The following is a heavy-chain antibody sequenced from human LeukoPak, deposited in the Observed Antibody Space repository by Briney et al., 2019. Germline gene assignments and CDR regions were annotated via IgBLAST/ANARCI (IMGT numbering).Heavy chain of an antibody. CDR2: MSGRDVST. V-gene: IGHV3-23*01. J-gene: IGHJ4*02. Sequence: QPGGSLRLSCAASGFTFTNYAMSWVRQAPGKGLEWVSGMSGRDVSTYYADSVKGRFTISSDNSKNTLYLQMNSLRAEDTAIYYCAKDCNGGNCYIDYWGQGTLVTVAS. CDR3: AKDCNGGNCYIDY. CDR1: GFTFTNYA. D-gene: IGHD2-15*01.